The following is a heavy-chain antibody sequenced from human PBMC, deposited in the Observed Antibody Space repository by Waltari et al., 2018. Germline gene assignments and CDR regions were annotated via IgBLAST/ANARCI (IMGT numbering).Heavy chain of an antibody. D-gene: IGHD6-6*01. Sequence: QVQLQESGPGLVKPSQTLSPTCTVPGGSISSGSYYWGWIRQPAGKGLGWIGYIYTSGSTNYNPSLKSRVTISVDTSKNQFSLKLSSVTAADTAVYYCARGKSVAAPNWGQGTLVTVSS. CDR3: ARGKSVAAPN. CDR2: IYTSGST. J-gene: IGHJ4*02. CDR1: GGSISSGSYY. V-gene: IGHV4-61*09.